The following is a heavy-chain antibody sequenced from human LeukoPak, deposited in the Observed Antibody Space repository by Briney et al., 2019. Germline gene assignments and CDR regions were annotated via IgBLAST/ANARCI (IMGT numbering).Heavy chain of an antibody. CDR3: ARDLREYNWNGVDY. CDR2: INPNSGGT. J-gene: IGHJ4*02. CDR1: GYTFTGYY. D-gene: IGHD1-1*01. Sequence: ASVKVSCKASGYTFTGYYKHWVRQAPGQGLEWMGWINPNSGGTNYAQKFQGRVTMTRDTSISTAYMELSRLRSDDTAVYYCARDLREYNWNGVDYWGQGTLVTVSS. V-gene: IGHV1-2*02.